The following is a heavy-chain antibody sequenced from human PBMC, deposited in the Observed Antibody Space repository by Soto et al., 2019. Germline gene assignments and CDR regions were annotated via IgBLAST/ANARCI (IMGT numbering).Heavy chain of an antibody. CDR3: ARELLGYCISTSCYGDAFDI. CDR2: INHSGST. Sequence: PSEALSLTCTVSGGSISSNYWSWIRQPPGKGLERIGDINHSGSTNYNPSLKSRVTISVDTSKDQFSLKLSSVTAADTAVYYCARELLGYCISTSCYGDAFDIWGQGTMVTVSS. D-gene: IGHD2-2*01. CDR1: GGSISSNY. V-gene: IGHV4-59*01. J-gene: IGHJ3*02.